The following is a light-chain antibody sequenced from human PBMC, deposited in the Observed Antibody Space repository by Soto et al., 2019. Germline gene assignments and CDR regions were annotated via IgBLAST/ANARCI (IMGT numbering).Light chain of an antibody. V-gene: IGLV1-44*01. CDR2: TND. CDR3: ATWDDSVYV. J-gene: IGLJ1*01. Sequence: QSALTQPPSASGTPGQRVTISCSGSTSNIGTNTVNWFQHLPGSAPKLLIYTNDQRPSGVPDRFSGSRSGTSASLAISGLQPEDEADYYCATWDDSVYVFGTGTKVTVL. CDR1: TSNIGTNT.